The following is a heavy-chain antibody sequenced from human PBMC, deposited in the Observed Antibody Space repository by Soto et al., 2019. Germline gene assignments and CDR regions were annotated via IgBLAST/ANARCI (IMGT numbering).Heavy chain of an antibody. CDR2: IYYSGSS. D-gene: IGHD3-10*01. CDR3: ATITRAYYMDV. CDR1: GGSITSSSYY. Sequence: SETLSLTCSVSGGSITSSSYYWGWIRQPPGKGLEWIGSIYYSGSSYYNPSLKSRVTLPVDTSENQFSLRLSSVTAADTAVYYCATITRAYYMDVWGKGTTVTVSS. V-gene: IGHV4-39*01. J-gene: IGHJ6*03.